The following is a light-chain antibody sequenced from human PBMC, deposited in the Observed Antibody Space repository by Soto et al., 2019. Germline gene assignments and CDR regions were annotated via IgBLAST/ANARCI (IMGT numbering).Light chain of an antibody. Sequence: QAVVTQEPSFSVSPGGTVTLTCGLSSGSVSTSYYPSWYQQTPGQASRTLIYSTNTRSSGVPDRFSGSILGNKAALTITGAQADDESDYYCVLYMGSGLRVFGGGTKLTVL. CDR1: SGSVSTSYY. V-gene: IGLV8-61*01. J-gene: IGLJ3*02. CDR3: VLYMGSGLRV. CDR2: STN.